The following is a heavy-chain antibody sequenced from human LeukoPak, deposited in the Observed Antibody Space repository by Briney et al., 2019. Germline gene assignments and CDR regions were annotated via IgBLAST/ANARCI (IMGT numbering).Heavy chain of an antibody. J-gene: IGHJ6*03. CDR3: ARGPVYLPPIAAAGTIYYYYYMDV. CDR1: GGTFSSYA. D-gene: IGHD6-13*01. Sequence: ASVKVSCKASGGTFSSYAISWVRQAPGQGLEWMGGIIPIFGTANYAQKIQGRVTITADESTSTAYMELSSLRSEDTAVYYCARGPVYLPPIAAAGTIYYYYYMDVWGKGTTVTVSS. CDR2: IIPIFGTA. V-gene: IGHV1-69*13.